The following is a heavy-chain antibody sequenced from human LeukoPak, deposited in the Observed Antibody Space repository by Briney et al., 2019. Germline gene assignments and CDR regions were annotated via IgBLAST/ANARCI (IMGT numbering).Heavy chain of an antibody. V-gene: IGHV4-30-2*01. CDR3: ARGHYYYGMDV. CDR1: GGSISSGGYS. J-gene: IGHJ6*02. CDR2: IYHSGST. Sequence: SETLSLTCAVSGGSISSGGYSWRWIRQPPGKGLEWIGYIYHSGSTYYNPSLKCRVTISVDRSKNQFSLKLSSVTAADTAVYYCARGHYYYGMDVWGQGTTVTVSS.